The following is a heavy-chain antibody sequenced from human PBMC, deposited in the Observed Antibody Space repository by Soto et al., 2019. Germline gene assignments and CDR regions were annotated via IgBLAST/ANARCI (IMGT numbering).Heavy chain of an antibody. D-gene: IGHD2-21*02. Sequence: SETLSLTCTVSGGSISSSSYYWGWIRQPPGKGLEWIGSIYYSGSTYYNPSLKSRVTTSVDTSKNQFSLKLSSVTAADTAVYYCATMYCGGDCFIDYWGQGTLVTVSS. CDR2: IYYSGST. CDR3: ATMYCGGDCFIDY. J-gene: IGHJ4*02. CDR1: GGSISSSSYY. V-gene: IGHV4-39*01.